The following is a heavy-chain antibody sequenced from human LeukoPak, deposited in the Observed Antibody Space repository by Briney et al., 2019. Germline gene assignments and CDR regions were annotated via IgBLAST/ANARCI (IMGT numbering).Heavy chain of an antibody. CDR1: GFTFSSYS. D-gene: IGHD3-22*01. Sequence: SGGSLRHSCAASGFTFSSYSMNWVRQAPGKGLEWVSSISSSSSYIYYADSVKGRFTISRDNAKNSLYLQMNSLRAEDTAVYYCARNGIVVVTPANYFDYWGQGTLVTVSS. J-gene: IGHJ4*02. CDR2: ISSSSSYI. CDR3: ARNGIVVVTPANYFDY. V-gene: IGHV3-21*01.